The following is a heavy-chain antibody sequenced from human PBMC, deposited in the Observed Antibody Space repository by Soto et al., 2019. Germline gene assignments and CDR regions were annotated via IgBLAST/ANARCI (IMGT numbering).Heavy chain of an antibody. D-gene: IGHD3-10*01. CDR3: ARGSKDSYPGSRIFDF. Sequence: GGSLRLSCAASGFTFSNYGMSWVRQAPGKGLEWVSFIRGSGAGTYYADSVKGRFTISRDNSKDILFLQMNTLTADDTAVYFCARGSKDSYPGSRIFDFWGRGTLVTVSS. V-gene: IGHV3-23*01. J-gene: IGHJ4*02. CDR1: GFTFSNYG. CDR2: IRGSGAGT.